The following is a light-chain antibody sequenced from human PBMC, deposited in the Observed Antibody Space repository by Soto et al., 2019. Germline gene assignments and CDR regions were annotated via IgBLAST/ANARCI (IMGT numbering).Light chain of an antibody. J-gene: IGKJ2*01. CDR3: LQSDTFPYT. Sequence: DIQMTHSPSSVSASGGDRVTISCRASHDIDRWLAWFQHKPGKAPKLLISTASSLQSGVPARFSGSGSGTDFTLTIASLQFEDFTTYYCLQSDTFPYTFGLGTKLEIK. V-gene: IGKV1D-12*01. CDR2: TAS. CDR1: HDIDRW.